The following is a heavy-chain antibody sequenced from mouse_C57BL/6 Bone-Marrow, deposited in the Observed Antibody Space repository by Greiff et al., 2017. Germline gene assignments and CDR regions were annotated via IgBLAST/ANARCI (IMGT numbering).Heavy chain of an antibody. J-gene: IGHJ3*01. CDR2: LSSGSSTI. CDR3: ARPYGNLYLFAY. V-gene: IGHV5-17*01. D-gene: IGHD2-1*01. Sequence: EVQVVESGGGLVKPGGSLKLSCAASGFTFSDYGMHWVRQAPEKGLEWVAYLSSGSSTIYYADTVKGRFTISRDNAKNTLFLQMTSLRSEYTALYYCARPYGNLYLFAYWGQGTLVTVSA. CDR1: GFTFSDYG.